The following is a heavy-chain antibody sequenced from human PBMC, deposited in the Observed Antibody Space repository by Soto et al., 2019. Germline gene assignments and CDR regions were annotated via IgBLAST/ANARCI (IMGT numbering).Heavy chain of an antibody. J-gene: IGHJ4*02. Sequence: GESLKLSCQGSGYSFTTYWISWVRQMPGKGLECMGRIDPTDSYTDYGPSFEGHVTMSVDRSINTAYLEWSSLKASDSAMYYCARLTLAQDSSGYHIFDYWGRGTLVTVSS. D-gene: IGHD3-22*01. CDR3: ARLTLAQDSSGYHIFDY. CDR1: GYSFTTYW. CDR2: IDPTDSYT. V-gene: IGHV5-10-1*01.